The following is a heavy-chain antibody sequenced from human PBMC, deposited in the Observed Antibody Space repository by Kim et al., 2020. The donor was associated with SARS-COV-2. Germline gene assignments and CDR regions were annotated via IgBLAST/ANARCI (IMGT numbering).Heavy chain of an antibody. CDR2: IYYSGST. V-gene: IGHV4-39*01. J-gene: IGHJ4*02. CDR3: ARHRDGYNYAPFDY. CDR1: GGSISSSSYY. Sequence: SETLSLTCTVSGGSISSSSYYWGWIRQPPGKGLEWIGSIYYSGSTYYNPSLKSRVTISVDTSKNQFSLKLSSVTAADTAVYYCARHRDGYNYAPFDYWGQGTLVTVSS. D-gene: IGHD5-12*01.